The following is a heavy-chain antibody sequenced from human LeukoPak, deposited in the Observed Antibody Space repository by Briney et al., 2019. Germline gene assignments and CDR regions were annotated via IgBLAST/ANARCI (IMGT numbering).Heavy chain of an antibody. Sequence: GGSLRLSCAAPGFTFSSYSMNWVRQAPGKGLEWVSSISSSSSYIYYADSVKGRFTISRDNAKNSLYLQMNSLRAEDTAVYYCARGHNWNHYYYYYMDVWGKGTTVTVSS. D-gene: IGHD1-20*01. V-gene: IGHV3-21*01. CDR1: GFTFSSYS. CDR2: ISSSSSYI. CDR3: ARGHNWNHYYYYYMDV. J-gene: IGHJ6*03.